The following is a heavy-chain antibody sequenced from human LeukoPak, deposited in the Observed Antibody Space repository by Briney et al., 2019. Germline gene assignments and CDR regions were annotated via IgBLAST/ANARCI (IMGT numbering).Heavy chain of an antibody. J-gene: IGHJ4*02. CDR2: IQYDGSYK. Sequence: GGSLRLSCAPSGFTFSFHGMHWVRQAPGKGLEWVAFIQYDGSYKFYADSVQGRFSISRDNSKSTLFLQMNSLRPDDTALYYCAKTSDQLLYSKFDFWGQGTLVTVSS. CDR3: AKTSDQLLYSKFDF. CDR1: GFTFSFHG. D-gene: IGHD2-2*02. V-gene: IGHV3-30*02.